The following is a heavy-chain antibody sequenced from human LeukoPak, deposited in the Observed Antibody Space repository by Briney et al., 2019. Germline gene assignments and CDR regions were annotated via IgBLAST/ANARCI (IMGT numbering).Heavy chain of an antibody. Sequence: SGTLSLTCAVSGYSISSGYYWGWIRQPPGKGLEWIGSIYHSGSTYYNPSLKSRVTISVDTSKNQFSLKLSSVTAADTAVYYCARGDLRYFDWLSSYGMDVWGKGTTVTVSS. J-gene: IGHJ6*04. CDR3: ARGDLRYFDWLSSYGMDV. V-gene: IGHV4-38-2*01. D-gene: IGHD3-9*01. CDR2: IYHSGST. CDR1: GYSISSGYY.